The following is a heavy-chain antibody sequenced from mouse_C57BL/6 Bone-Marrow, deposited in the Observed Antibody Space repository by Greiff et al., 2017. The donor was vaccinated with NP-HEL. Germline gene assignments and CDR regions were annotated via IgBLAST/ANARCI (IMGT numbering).Heavy chain of an antibody. J-gene: IGHJ2*01. CDR3: AREGGYYGNYFDY. D-gene: IGHD1-1*02. V-gene: IGHV1-72*01. CDR2: IDPNSGGT. Sequence: QVLLQQPGAELVKPGASVKLSCHASGSSFTLSSLHWVHPIPGRGLEWIGRIDPNSGGTKYNEKFKSKATLTVDKPSSTAYMQLSSLTSEDSAVYYCAREGGYYGNYFDYWGQGTTLTVSS. CDR1: GSSFTLSS.